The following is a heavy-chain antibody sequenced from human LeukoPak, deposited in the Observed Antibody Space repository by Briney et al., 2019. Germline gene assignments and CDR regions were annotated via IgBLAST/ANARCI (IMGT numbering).Heavy chain of an antibody. Sequence: SETLFLTCAVYTRSFSDYYWNWIRQSPGKGLEWIGEINHSGSTKYNPSLKSRLTMSVDTSKNQFSLRLNSVTAADTAIYYCARAKLGDPVAYDIWGQGTTVTVSS. V-gene: IGHV4-34*01. CDR2: INHSGST. D-gene: IGHD3-10*01. CDR3: ARAKLGDPVAYDI. CDR1: TRSFSDYY. J-gene: IGHJ3*02.